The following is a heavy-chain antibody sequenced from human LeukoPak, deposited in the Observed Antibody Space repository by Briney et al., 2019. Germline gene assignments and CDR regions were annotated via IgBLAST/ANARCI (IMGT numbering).Heavy chain of an antibody. Sequence: SETLSLTCTASGGSISSYYWSWIRQPAGKGLEYIGRIYTTGSTNYKPSLKSRVTMSVDTSKNQFSLKLSSVTAADTAVYYCARGSLDYYYYGMDVWGQGTTVSVSS. CDR3: ARGSLDYYYYGMDV. CDR2: IYTTGST. J-gene: IGHJ6*02. CDR1: GGSISSYY. V-gene: IGHV4-4*07. D-gene: IGHD1-26*01.